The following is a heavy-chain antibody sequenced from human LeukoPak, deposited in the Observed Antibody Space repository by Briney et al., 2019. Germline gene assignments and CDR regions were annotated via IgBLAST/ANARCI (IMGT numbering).Heavy chain of an antibody. CDR3: ATDIRNSLGATYLDF. J-gene: IGHJ4*02. CDR1: RFTFSSYA. Sequence: GGSLRLSCVASRFTFSSYAMSWVGQAPGKGLEWVSPISGSGDTTYYTDSVKGRFTISREHSKNTLVLQMNNLRAEDTAVYYCATDIRNSLGATYLDFWGEGTLVTVSS. V-gene: IGHV3-23*01. CDR2: ISGSGDTT. D-gene: IGHD1-26*01.